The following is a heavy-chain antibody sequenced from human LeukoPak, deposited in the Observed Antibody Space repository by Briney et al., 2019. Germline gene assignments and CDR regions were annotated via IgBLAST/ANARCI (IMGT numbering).Heavy chain of an antibody. J-gene: IGHJ4*02. Sequence: KPGRSLRLSCTASGFTFGDYAMSWFRQAPGKGLEWVGFIRSKAYGGTTEYAASVKGRFTISRDDSKSIAYLQMNSLRAEDTAVYYCARANGGNMWRGHYFDCWGQGTLVTVSS. V-gene: IGHV3-49*05. CDR3: ARANGGNMWRGHYFDC. CDR2: IRSKAYGGTT. D-gene: IGHD4-23*01. CDR1: GFTFGDYA.